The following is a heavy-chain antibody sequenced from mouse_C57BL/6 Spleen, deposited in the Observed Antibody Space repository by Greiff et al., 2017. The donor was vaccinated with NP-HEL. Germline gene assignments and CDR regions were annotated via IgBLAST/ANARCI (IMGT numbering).Heavy chain of an antibody. CDR2: ISSGGSYT. J-gene: IGHJ2*01. Sequence: EVQLVESGGDLVKPGGSLKLSCAASGFTFSSYGMSWVRQTPDKRLEWVATISSGGSYTYYPDSVKGRFTISRDNAKNTLYLQMSSLKSEDTAMYYCARKKSSGPSFDYWGQGTTLTVSS. V-gene: IGHV5-6*01. CDR1: GFTFSSYG. D-gene: IGHD3-2*02. CDR3: ARKKSSGPSFDY.